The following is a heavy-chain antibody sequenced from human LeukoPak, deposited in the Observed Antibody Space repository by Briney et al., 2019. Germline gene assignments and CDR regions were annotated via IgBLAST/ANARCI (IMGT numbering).Heavy chain of an antibody. CDR3: ARGGDLYYFDY. CDR1: GFTFSDYY. J-gene: IGHJ4*02. CDR2: ISSSGSTI. D-gene: IGHD4-17*01. V-gene: IGHV3-11*04. Sequence: GSLRLSCAVSGFTFSDYYMSWIRQTPGKGLEWVSYISSSGSTIYYADSVKGRFSVSRDNAKNSVYVQLNSLRDEDTAVYYCARGGDLYYFDYWGQGTLVTVSS.